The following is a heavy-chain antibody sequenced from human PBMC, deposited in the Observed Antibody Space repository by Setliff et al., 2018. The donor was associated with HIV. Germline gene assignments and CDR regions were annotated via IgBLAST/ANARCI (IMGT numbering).Heavy chain of an antibody. CDR2: ISAHYGST. D-gene: IGHD3-22*01. V-gene: IGHV1-18*01. J-gene: IGHJ5*02. CDR3: AREALAWYHYDSSGYSNWFDP. Sequence: ASVKVSCKAYGHTYNAYGITWERQAPGQGLEWMGWISAHYGSTKYAQTLQGRVTMTTDTSTNTAYMELRSLRSDDTAVYYCAREALAWYHYDSSGYSNWFDPWGQGTLVTVSS. CDR1: GHTYNAYG.